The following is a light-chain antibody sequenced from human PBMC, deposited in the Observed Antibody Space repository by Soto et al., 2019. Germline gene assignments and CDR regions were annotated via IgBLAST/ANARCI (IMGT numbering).Light chain of an antibody. CDR3: HQYGSSPLIT. V-gene: IGKV3-20*01. J-gene: IGKJ5*01. Sequence: EIVLTQSPGTLSLSPGERATLSCRASQSFSRSYLALYQQKPGQAPRLRISGASSRATGLPDRFSGSGYGSDFTRTSSRLEPEDFAVYYCHQYGSSPLITFGQGKRLEIK. CDR1: QSFSRSY. CDR2: GAS.